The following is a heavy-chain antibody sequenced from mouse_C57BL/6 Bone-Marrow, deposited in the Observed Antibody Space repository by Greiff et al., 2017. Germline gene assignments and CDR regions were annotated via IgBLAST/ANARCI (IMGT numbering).Heavy chain of an antibody. CDR2: IDPSDSYT. CDR1: GYTFTSYW. V-gene: IGHV1-59*01. J-gene: IGHJ3*01. Sequence: QVQLQQPGAELVRPGTSVKLSCKASGYTFTSYWMHWVKQRPGQGLEWIGVIDPSDSYTNYNQKFKGKATLTVDTSSSTAYMQLSSLTSEDSAVYYCAREASYYDYDGAWVAYWGQGTLVTVSA. D-gene: IGHD2-4*01. CDR3: AREASYYDYDGAWVAY.